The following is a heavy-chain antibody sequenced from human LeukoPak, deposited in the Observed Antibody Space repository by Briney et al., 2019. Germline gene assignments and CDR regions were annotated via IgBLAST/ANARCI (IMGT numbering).Heavy chain of an antibody. CDR3: ARTRPRGIAAAASGGYYYYMDV. CDR1: GGSFSGYY. J-gene: IGHJ6*03. Sequence: SETLSLTCAVYGGSFSGYYWSWIRQPPGKGLEWIGEINHSGSTNYNPSLKSRVTISVDTSKNQFSLKLSSVTAADTAVYYYARTRPRGIAAAASGGYYYYMDVWGKGTTVTVSS. V-gene: IGHV4-34*01. CDR2: INHSGST. D-gene: IGHD6-13*01.